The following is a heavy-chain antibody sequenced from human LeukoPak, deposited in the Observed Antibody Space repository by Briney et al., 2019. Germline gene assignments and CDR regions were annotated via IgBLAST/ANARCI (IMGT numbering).Heavy chain of an antibody. CDR3: ARVKYYDILTGPDY. D-gene: IGHD3-9*01. Sequence: GGSLRLSCAASGVTFSDSYMTWIRQAPGKGLEWVSYISSAGDTTYYADSVKGRFTISRDNAKNSLYLQMNSLRAEDTAVYYCARVKYYDILTGPDYWGQGTLVTVSS. CDR1: GVTFSDSY. CDR2: ISSAGDTT. J-gene: IGHJ4*02. V-gene: IGHV3-11*01.